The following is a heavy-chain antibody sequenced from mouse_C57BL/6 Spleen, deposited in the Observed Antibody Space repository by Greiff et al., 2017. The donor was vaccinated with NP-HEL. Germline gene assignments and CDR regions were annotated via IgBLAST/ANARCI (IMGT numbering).Heavy chain of an antibody. CDR3: ARPYDYEGDYYAMDY. Sequence: EVKLVESGGGLVQPGGSLSLSCAASGFTFTDYYMSWVRQPPGKALEWLGFIRNKANGYTTEYSASVKGRFTISRDNSQSILYLQMNALRAEDSATYYCARPYDYEGDYYAMDYWGQGTSVTVSS. CDR2: IRNKANGYTT. V-gene: IGHV7-3*01. J-gene: IGHJ4*01. D-gene: IGHD2-4*01. CDR1: GFTFTDYY.